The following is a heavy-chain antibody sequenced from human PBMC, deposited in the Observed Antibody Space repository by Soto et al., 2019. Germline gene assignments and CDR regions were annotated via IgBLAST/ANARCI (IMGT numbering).Heavy chain of an antibody. CDR1: GGTFSSYA. J-gene: IGHJ5*02. V-gene: IGHV1-69*06. CDR2: IIPIFGTA. D-gene: IGHD6-13*01. Sequence: GASVKVSCKASGGTFSSYAISWVRQAPGQGLEWMGGIIPIFGTANYAQKFQGRVTITADKSTSTAYMELSSLRSEDTAVYYCARDRRALPAAGPANWFDPWGQGTLVTVSS. CDR3: ARDRRALPAAGPANWFDP.